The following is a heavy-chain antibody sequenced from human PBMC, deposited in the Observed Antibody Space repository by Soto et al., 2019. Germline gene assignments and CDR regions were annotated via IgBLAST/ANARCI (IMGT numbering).Heavy chain of an antibody. D-gene: IGHD3-3*01. Sequence: GGSLRLSCAASGFTFSSYSMNWVRQAPGKGLEWVSSISSSSSYIYYADSVKGRFTISRDNAKNSLYLQMNSLRAEDTVVYYCARDQPIDFWSGYSHYYYYYGMDVWGQGTTVTVSS. CDR2: ISSSSSYI. CDR1: GFTFSSYS. CDR3: ARDQPIDFWSGYSHYYYYYGMDV. J-gene: IGHJ6*02. V-gene: IGHV3-21*01.